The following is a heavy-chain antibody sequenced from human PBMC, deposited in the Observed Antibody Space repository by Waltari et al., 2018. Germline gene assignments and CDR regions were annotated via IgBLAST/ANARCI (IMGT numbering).Heavy chain of an antibody. CDR2: ISFDGKET. CDR3: VKDNSHGGKFLDS. J-gene: IGHJ4*02. D-gene: IGHD2-15*01. Sequence: QVRLIESGGGAVQPGGSLRLSCFASGFTFSQSAMHWVRQSPGKGLELLTLISFDGKETYYGDSAEGRFTISRDNSRDTLYLQLDNLRVEDTAEYYCVKDNSHGGKFLDSWGPGAQVIVFS. CDR1: GFTFSQSA. V-gene: IGHV3-30*18.